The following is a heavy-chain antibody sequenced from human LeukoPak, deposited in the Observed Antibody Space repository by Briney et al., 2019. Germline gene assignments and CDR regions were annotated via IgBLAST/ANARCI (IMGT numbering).Heavy chain of an antibody. D-gene: IGHD3-16*01. Sequence: PSETLSLTCTVSGGSISSYYWSWIRQPPGKGLEWIGHMYYFGSTNYNPSLKSRVTISVHPSNNQVSLQLSSVTAADTAVYYCARAGGSSLYNAFDMWGQGTMVTVSS. CDR1: GGSISSYY. V-gene: IGHV4-59*01. CDR2: MYYFGST. J-gene: IGHJ3*02. CDR3: ARAGGSSLYNAFDM.